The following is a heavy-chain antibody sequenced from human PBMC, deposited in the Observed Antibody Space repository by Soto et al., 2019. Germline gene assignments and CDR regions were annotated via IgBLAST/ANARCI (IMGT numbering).Heavy chain of an antibody. J-gene: IGHJ4*02. CDR1: GDTFSTYS. Sequence: ASVKVSCKASGDTFSTYSITWMRQAPGRGLEWVGGIIPRSAKSNYAQKFEGRVTMTADTSTSTAYMELRSLRSDDTAVYYCAREYYYGSGPWDWGQGTLVTVSS. V-gene: IGHV1-69*06. CDR3: AREYYYGSGPWD. D-gene: IGHD3-10*01. CDR2: IIPRSAKS.